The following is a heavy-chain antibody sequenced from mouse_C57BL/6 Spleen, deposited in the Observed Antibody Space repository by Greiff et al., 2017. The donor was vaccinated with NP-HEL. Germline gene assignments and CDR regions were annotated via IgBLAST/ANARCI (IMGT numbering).Heavy chain of an antibody. Sequence: VQLQQSGAELVRPGASVTLSCKASGYTFTDYEMHWVKQTPVHGLEWIGAIDPDTGGTAYNQKFKGKAILTADNSSNTAYMELRSLTSEDSAVYYCTRSAYYSNYRFAYWGQGTLVTVSA. D-gene: IGHD2-5*01. CDR2: IDPDTGGT. V-gene: IGHV1-15*01. CDR1: GYTFTDYE. CDR3: TRSAYYSNYRFAY. J-gene: IGHJ3*01.